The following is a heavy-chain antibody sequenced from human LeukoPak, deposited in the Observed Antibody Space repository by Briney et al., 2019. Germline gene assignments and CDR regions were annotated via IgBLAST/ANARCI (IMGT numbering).Heavy chain of an antibody. CDR1: GFTFTSYA. CDR2: INFSGNNT. V-gene: IGHV3-23*05. D-gene: IGHD2-15*01. CDR3: AKGEGSGGNCYMGCYFDY. Sequence: PGGSLRLSCSASGFTFTSYAMNWVRQAPGKGLEWVSTINFSGNNTFYADSVKGRFTISRDISKNTLYLRMDSLRADDTAVYYCAKGEGSGGNCYMGCYFDYWGQGTLVTVSS. J-gene: IGHJ4*02.